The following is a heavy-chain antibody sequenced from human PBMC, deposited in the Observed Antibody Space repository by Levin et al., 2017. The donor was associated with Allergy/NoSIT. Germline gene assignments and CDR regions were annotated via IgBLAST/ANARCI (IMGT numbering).Heavy chain of an antibody. J-gene: IGHJ6*03. CDR1: GFTFSSYG. D-gene: IGHD5-18*01. Sequence: GGSLRLSCAASGFTFSSYGMHWVRQAPGKGLEWVAVISYDGSNKYYADSVKGRFTISRDNSKNTLYLQMNSLRAEDTAVYYCAKDGGISYGYGGYYYYYYYMDVWGKGTTVTVSS. V-gene: IGHV3-30*18. CDR3: AKDGGISYGYGGYYYYYYYMDV. CDR2: ISYDGSNK.